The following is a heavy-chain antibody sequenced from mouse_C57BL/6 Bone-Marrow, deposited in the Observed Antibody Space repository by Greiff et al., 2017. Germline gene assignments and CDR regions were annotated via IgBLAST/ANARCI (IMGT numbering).Heavy chain of an antibody. D-gene: IGHD4-1*01. Sequence: EVQVVESGPVLVKPGASVKMSCKASGYTFTDYYMNWVKQSHGKSLEWIGVINPYNGGTSYNQKFKGKATLTVDKSSSTAYMALNSLTSEDSAVYYCAREGAGTASYWYFDVWGTGTTVTVSS. V-gene: IGHV1-19*01. CDR1: GYTFTDYY. J-gene: IGHJ1*03. CDR3: AREGAGTASYWYFDV. CDR2: INPYNGGT.